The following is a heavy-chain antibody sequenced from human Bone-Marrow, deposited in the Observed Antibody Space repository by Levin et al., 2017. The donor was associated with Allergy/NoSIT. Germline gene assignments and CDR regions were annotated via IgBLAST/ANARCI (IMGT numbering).Heavy chain of an antibody. D-gene: IGHD3-10*01. CDR1: GFTFSSYG. CDR2: IYNDGNKK. V-gene: IGHV3-33*01. J-gene: IGHJ5*02. CDR3: AGDHYGSGSNFRFDP. Sequence: GGSLRLSCAASGFTFSSYGMHWVRQAPGKGLEWVAVIYNDGNKKYYADSVKGRFTISRDNSKNTLYLQMNSLRAEDTAVYYCAGDHYGSGSNFRFDPWGQGTLVTVSS.